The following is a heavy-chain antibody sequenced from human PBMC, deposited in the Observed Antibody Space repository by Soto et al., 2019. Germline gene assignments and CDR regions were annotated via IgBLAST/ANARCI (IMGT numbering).Heavy chain of an antibody. J-gene: IGHJ6*02. CDR1: GFTFSSYG. CDR3: ARDLGYDVVVPAAIYYYGMDV. CDR2: ISYDGSNK. D-gene: IGHD2-2*01. Sequence: GGSLRLSCADSGFTFSSYGMHWVRQAPGKGLEWVAVISYDGSNKYYGDSVKGRFTISRDNSKNTLYLQMNSLRAEDTAVYYCARDLGYDVVVPAAIYYYGMDVWGQGTTVTVSS. V-gene: IGHV3-30*03.